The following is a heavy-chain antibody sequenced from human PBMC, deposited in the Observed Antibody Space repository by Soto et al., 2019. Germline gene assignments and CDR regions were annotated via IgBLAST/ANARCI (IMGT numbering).Heavy chain of an antibody. CDR2: ISAYNGNT. CDR1: GYTFTSYG. Sequence: GASVKVSCKASGYTFTSYGISWVRQAPGQGLEWMGWISAYNGNTNYAQKLQGRVTMTTDTSTSTAYMELRSLRSDDTAVYYCARVDSGWLLMTSIDYWGQGTLVTVSS. CDR3: ARVDSGWLLMTSIDY. D-gene: IGHD3-22*01. V-gene: IGHV1-18*01. J-gene: IGHJ4*02.